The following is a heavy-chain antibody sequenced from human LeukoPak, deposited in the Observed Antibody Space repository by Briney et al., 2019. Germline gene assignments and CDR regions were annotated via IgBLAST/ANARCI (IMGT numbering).Heavy chain of an antibody. D-gene: IGHD3-22*01. V-gene: IGHV3-74*01. CDR3: TRAPSEIGGYYPEYFRH. CDR2: IKSDGST. CDR1: GFTFSMYW. J-gene: IGHJ1*01. Sequence: GGPLRLSCAASGFTFSMYWMHWVRQAPGKGLVWVSRIKSDGSTNYADSVKGRSTISRDNAKNTVSLQMNSLRPEDTGVYYCTRAPSEIGGYYPEYFRHWGRGTLVTVSS.